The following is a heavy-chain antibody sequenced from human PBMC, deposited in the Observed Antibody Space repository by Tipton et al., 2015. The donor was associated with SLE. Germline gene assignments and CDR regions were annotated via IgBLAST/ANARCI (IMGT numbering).Heavy chain of an antibody. CDR2: IYYSGST. CDR3: ARMGRPVVSYAFDI. J-gene: IGHJ3*02. Sequence: TLSLTCAVYGGSFSGYYWSWIRQPPGKGLEWIGYIYYSGSTNYNPSLKSRVTISVDTSKNQFSLKLSSVTAADTAVYYCARMGRPVVSYAFDIWGQGTMVTVSS. D-gene: IGHD2-8*02. CDR1: GGSFSGYY. V-gene: IGHV4-59*01.